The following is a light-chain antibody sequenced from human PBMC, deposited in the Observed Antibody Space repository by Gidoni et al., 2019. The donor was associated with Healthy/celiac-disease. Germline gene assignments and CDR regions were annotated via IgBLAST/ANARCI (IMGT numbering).Light chain of an antibody. V-gene: IGKV2-28*01. CDR1: QSLLHSNGYSY. J-gene: IGKJ3*01. Sequence: DIVMTQSPLSLSVTPGEPASISRRSSQSLLHSNGYSYLDWYLQKPGQSPQLLIYFGSNRASGVPDRFSGSGSGTDFTLKISRVEAEDVGVYYCMQALQTPFTFGPGTKVDIK. CDR2: FGS. CDR3: MQALQTPFT.